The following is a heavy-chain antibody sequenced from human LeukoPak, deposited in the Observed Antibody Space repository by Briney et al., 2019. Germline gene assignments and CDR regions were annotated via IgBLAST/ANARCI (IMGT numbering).Heavy chain of an antibody. V-gene: IGHV3-21*01. CDR1: GFTFSSYS. Sequence: GGSLRLSCAASGFTFSSYSMNWVRQAPGKGLEWVSSISSSSSYIYYADSVKGRFTISRDNAKNSLYLQMNSLRAEDTAVYYCAGDHYDSLKNSHGDASDIWGQGTMVTVSS. CDR2: ISSSSSYI. CDR3: AGDHYDSLKNSHGDASDI. J-gene: IGHJ3*02. D-gene: IGHD3-22*01.